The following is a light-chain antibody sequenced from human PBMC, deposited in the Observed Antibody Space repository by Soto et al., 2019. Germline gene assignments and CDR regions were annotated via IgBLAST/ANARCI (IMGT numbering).Light chain of an antibody. V-gene: IGLV2-23*02. J-gene: IGLJ1*01. CDR1: SSDIGSYDL. CDR2: EVT. CDR3: CSFADFTYV. Sequence: QSALTQPASVSGSPGQSITISCTGTSSDIGSYDLVSWYQQHPGTAPKLIIYEVTKRPSGVSTRFSGSKSGNTDSLTISGLQAVDEADYYCCSFADFTYVFGTGTKVTVL.